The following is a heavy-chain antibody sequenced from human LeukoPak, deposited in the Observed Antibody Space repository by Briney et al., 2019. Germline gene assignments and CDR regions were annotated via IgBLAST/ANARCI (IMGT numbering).Heavy chain of an antibody. Sequence: PGGSLRLSCAASGFTFSSYEMNWVRQAPGEGLEWIGSIYYSGSTYYNPSLKSRVTISVDTSKNQFSLKLSSVTAADTAVYYCARTSRRAVAGTGRLDYWGQGTLVTVSS. D-gene: IGHD6-19*01. CDR1: GFTFSSYE. CDR3: ARTSRRAVAGTGRLDY. J-gene: IGHJ4*02. V-gene: IGHV4-59*05. CDR2: IYYSGST.